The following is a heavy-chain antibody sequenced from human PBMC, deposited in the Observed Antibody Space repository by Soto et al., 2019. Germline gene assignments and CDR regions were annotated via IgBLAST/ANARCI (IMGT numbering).Heavy chain of an antibody. CDR2: ISYDGSNK. CDR1: GFTFSSYG. V-gene: IGHV3-30*18. CDR3: AKDLLLWGSYRFEYYFDY. J-gene: IGHJ4*02. Sequence: QVQLVESGGGVVQPGRSLRLSCAASGFTFSSYGMHWVRQAPGKGLEWVAVISYDGSNKYYADSVKGRFTISRDNSKNTLYLQMNSLRAEDTAVYYCAKDLLLWGSYRFEYYFDYWGQGTLVTVSS. D-gene: IGHD3-16*02.